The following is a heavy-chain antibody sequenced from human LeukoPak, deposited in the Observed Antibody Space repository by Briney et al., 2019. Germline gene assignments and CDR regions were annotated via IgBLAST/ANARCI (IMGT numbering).Heavy chain of an antibody. D-gene: IGHD5-24*01. Sequence: GGSLRLSCAGSGFTFSNYSMRWIRQAPGKGLEWMANINQDGSEKYYVDSVKGRFTISRDNAKNSLYLQMNSLRSEDTAVYYCARDNSVRDEAWWFNPWGQGTLVTVSS. CDR1: GFTFSNYS. CDR2: INQDGSEK. CDR3: ARDNSVRDEAWWFNP. V-gene: IGHV3-7*03. J-gene: IGHJ5*02.